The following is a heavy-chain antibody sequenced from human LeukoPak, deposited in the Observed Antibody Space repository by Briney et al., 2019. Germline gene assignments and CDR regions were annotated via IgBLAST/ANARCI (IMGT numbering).Heavy chain of an antibody. CDR1: GGSVSGYY. V-gene: IGHV4-34*01. Sequence: SETLSLTCGVYGGSVSGYYWSWIRQPPGKGLEWIGEINHSGSTNYNPSLKSRVTISVDTSKNQFSLKLSSVTAADTAVYYCATTGRDGYKQLIIPHRSFDYWGQGTLVTVPS. J-gene: IGHJ4*02. CDR2: INHSGST. D-gene: IGHD5-24*01. CDR3: ATTGRDGYKQLIIPHRSFDY.